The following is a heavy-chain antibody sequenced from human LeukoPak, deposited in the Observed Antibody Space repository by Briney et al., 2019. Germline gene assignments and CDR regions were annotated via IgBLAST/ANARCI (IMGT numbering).Heavy chain of an antibody. V-gene: IGHV3-21*01. D-gene: IGHD5-24*01. CDR2: ISSSSSYI. J-gene: IGHJ3*02. CDR1: GFTFSSYS. Sequence: GGSLRLSCAASGFTFSSYSMNWVRQAPGKGLEWVSSISSSSSYIYYADSVKGRFTISRDSAKNSLYLQMNSLRAEDTAVYYCARDGYNDAFDIWGQGTMVTVSS. CDR3: ARDGYNDAFDI.